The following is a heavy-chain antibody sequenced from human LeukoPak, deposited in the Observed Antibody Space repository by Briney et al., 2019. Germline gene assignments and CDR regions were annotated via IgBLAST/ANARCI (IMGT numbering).Heavy chain of an antibody. CDR1: GFTFSSYA. J-gene: IGHJ4*02. CDR3: AKKRLTTTGREFDY. Sequence: GGSLRLSCVASGFTFSSYAMNWVRQAPGKGLEWVSSINGAGSSPHYEDSLKGRFTISRDNSKNTLYLQMTSLRAEDTAIYYCAKKRLTTTGREFDYWGQGTPVTVSS. CDR2: INGAGSSP. D-gene: IGHD1-1*01. V-gene: IGHV3-23*01.